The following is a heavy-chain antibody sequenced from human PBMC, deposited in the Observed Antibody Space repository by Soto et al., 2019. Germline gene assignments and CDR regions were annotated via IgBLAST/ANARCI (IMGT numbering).Heavy chain of an antibody. D-gene: IGHD3-10*01. CDR2: IVSSGAM. V-gene: IGHV4-39*01. CDR3: ARQEHASGSHYLSPFGH. Sequence: PXETLSLACSVSGASYRSRRVYRGCIRQTPGKGLEWIGSIVSSGAMHPNPSLRSRIDISLDSSQNKLSLDLFSVTAADTSVYYCARQEHASGSHYLSPFGHCGQGILVTVSS. CDR1: GASYRSRRVY. J-gene: IGHJ4*02.